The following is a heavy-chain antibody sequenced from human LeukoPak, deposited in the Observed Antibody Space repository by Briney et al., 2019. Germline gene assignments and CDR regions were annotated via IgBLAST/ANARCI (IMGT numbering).Heavy chain of an antibody. CDR3: ACKLLWFGELFGWFDP. D-gene: IGHD3-10*01. Sequence: SETLSLTCAISGGSIGIGGYYWTWIRQHPGKGLEWIGYIYPSGTTYYNPSLKSRITISVDTSKNQFSLKLSSVTAADTAVYYCACKLLWFGELFGWFDPWGQGTLVTVSS. CDR2: IYPSGTT. J-gene: IGHJ5*02. V-gene: IGHV4-31*11. CDR1: GGSIGIGGYY.